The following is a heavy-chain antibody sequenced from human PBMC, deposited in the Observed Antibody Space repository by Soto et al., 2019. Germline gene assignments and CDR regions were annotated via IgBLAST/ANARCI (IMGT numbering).Heavy chain of an antibody. D-gene: IGHD3-10*01. V-gene: IGHV4-31*03. CDR2: IYYSGST. CDR1: GGSISTSRNF. CDR3: ARTMYYYGPRENFSFDY. Sequence: SETLSLTCSVSGGSISTSRNFWGWIRQPPGKGLEWIGCIYYSGSTYYNPSLKSRVTISVDTSKNQFSLKLSSVTAADTAVYYCARTMYYYGPRENFSFDYWGQGTLVTVSS. J-gene: IGHJ4*02.